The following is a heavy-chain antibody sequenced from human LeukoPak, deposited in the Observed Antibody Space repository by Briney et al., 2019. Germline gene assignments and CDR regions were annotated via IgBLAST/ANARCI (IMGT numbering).Heavy chain of an antibody. D-gene: IGHD3-10*01. CDR1: GGSISSSNYY. Sequence: SQTLSLTCSVSGGSISSSNYYWSWIRQPAGKGLEWIGRIYTSESTNYNPSLKSRVTISVDTSRNHFSLKLSYVPAADTAVYYCARGLWFGDENPPYFDYWGQGILVTVSS. CDR2: IYTSEST. J-gene: IGHJ4*02. V-gene: IGHV4-61*02. CDR3: ARGLWFGDENPPYFDY.